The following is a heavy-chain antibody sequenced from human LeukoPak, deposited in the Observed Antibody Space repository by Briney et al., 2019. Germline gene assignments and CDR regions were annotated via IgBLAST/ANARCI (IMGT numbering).Heavy chain of an antibody. V-gene: IGHV1-18*01. CDR1: GGTFSSYA. Sequence: GASVKVSCKASGGTFSSYAISWVRQAPGQGLEWMGWISAYNGNTNYAQKLQGRVTMTTDTSTSTAYMELRSLRSDDTAVYYCEWAAAAGTYWGQGTLVTVSS. D-gene: IGHD6-13*01. J-gene: IGHJ4*02. CDR3: EWAAAAGTY. CDR2: ISAYNGNT.